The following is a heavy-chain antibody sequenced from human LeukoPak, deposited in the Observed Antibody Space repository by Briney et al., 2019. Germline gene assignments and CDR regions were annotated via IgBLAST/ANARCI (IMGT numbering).Heavy chain of an antibody. CDR3: ARVTRGYGSGSYGNWFDP. CDR2: IYYSGST. V-gene: IGHV4-31*03. D-gene: IGHD3-10*01. CDR1: GGSISSGGYY. Sequence: SETLSLTCTVSGGSISSGGYYWSWIRQHPGKGLEWVGYIYYSGSTYYNPSLKSRVTISVDTYKNQFSLKLSSVTAADTAVYYCARVTRGYGSGSYGNWFDPWGQGTLVTVSS. J-gene: IGHJ5*02.